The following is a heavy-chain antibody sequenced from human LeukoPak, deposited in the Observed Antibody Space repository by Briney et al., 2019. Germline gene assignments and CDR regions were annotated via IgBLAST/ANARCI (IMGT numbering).Heavy chain of an antibody. CDR3: ARDLHSGGWYYFDY. CDR2: ISPYNGNS. CDR1: GYTFARYG. J-gene: IGHJ4*02. D-gene: IGHD6-19*01. Sequence: ASVKVSCKASGYTFARYGFSWVRQAPGQGLEWMGWISPYNGNSEYAQNLQGRVTMTTDTSTSTAYMELRSLRSDDTAVYYCARDLHSGGWYYFDYWGQGTLVTVSS. V-gene: IGHV1-18*01.